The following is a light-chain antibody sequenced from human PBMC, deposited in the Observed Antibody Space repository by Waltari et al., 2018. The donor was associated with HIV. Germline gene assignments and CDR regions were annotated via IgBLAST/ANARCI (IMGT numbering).Light chain of an antibody. CDR2: DSS. J-gene: IGKJ1*01. CDR3: QQRSNWPPWA. V-gene: IGKV3-11*01. Sequence: EIVLRQSPVILSLSPGERATLSCWASQSVGSFLAWYQQRTGQSPSLLISDSSRRAAGVPARFSGSGSGTNFTLTIRNLEPEDVAIYYCQQRSNWPPWAFGQGTRVDIK. CDR1: QSVGSF.